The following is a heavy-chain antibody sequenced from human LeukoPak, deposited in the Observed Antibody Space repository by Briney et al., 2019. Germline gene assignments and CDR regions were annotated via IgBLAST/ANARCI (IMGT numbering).Heavy chain of an antibody. D-gene: IGHD2-21*01. CDR3: ARERQDTVLHSGAFDI. CDR1: GFTFSAYF. Sequence: GRSLRLSCAASGFTFSAYFMHWVRQAPGKGLEWVADIASDGSHTFYAVPVKGRFTISRDNSKNTLYLQMNSLRAEDTAVYFCARERQDTVLHSGAFDIWGQGTMVTVSS. J-gene: IGHJ3*02. CDR2: IASDGSHT. V-gene: IGHV3-30-3*01.